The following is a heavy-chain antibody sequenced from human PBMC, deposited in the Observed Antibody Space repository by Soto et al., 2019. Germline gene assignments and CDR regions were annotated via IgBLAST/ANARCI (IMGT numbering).Heavy chain of an antibody. D-gene: IGHD3-10*01. CDR3: AGSATYCIAW. Sequence: QVQLQESGPGLVKPSDTLSLTCAISGASITSNWWSWVRQPPGEGLEWIGEINDKGRTNYNPSLKGRVTITVDKGKNQFSMRLNSVTAADTAIYYCAGSATYCIAWWGQGILVTVSS. J-gene: IGHJ4*02. V-gene: IGHV4-4*02. CDR1: GASITSNW. CDR2: INDKGRT.